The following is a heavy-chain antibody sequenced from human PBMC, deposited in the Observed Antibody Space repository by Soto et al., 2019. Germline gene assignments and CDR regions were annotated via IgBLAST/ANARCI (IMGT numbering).Heavy chain of an antibody. J-gene: IGHJ4*02. Sequence: GGSLRLSCAASGFSFSSYWMHWVRQAPGKGPVWVSRINSDESSTRYADSVKGRFTISRDNAKNTLYLQMNSLRAEDTAVYYCARDGRGGRPDYWGQGTQVTVSS. D-gene: IGHD3-10*01. CDR3: ARDGRGGRPDY. CDR2: INSDESST. CDR1: GFSFSSYW. V-gene: IGHV3-74*01.